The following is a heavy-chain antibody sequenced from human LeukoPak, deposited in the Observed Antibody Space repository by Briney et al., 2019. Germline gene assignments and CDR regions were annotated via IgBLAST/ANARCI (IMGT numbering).Heavy chain of an antibody. D-gene: IGHD3-3*02. CDR2: IKQDGSEK. V-gene: IGHV3-7*01. CDR1: GFTFSSYW. Sequence: PGGSLRLSCAASGFTFSSYWMSWVRQAPGKGLEGVANIKQDGSEKYYVDSVKGRFTISRDNAKNSLYLQMNSLRAEDTAVYYCAKDGRNFGVVPKDVSDYWGQGTLVTVSS. CDR3: AKDGRNFGVVPKDVSDY. J-gene: IGHJ4*02.